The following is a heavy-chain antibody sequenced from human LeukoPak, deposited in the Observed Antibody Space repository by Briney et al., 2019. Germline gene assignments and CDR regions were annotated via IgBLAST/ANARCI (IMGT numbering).Heavy chain of an antibody. V-gene: IGHV1-18*01. Sequence: ASVKVSCKASGYTFTSYGISWVRQAPGQGLEWMGWISAYNGNTNYAQKLQGRVTMTTDTSTSTAHMELRSLRSDDTAVYYCARVNGIAAAGPPYYGMDVWGQGTTVTVSS. CDR3: ARVNGIAAAGPPYYGMDV. D-gene: IGHD6-13*01. CDR1: GYTFTSYG. J-gene: IGHJ6*02. CDR2: ISAYNGNT.